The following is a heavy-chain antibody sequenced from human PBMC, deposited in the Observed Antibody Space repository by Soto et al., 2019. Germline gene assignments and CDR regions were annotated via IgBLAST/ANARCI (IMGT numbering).Heavy chain of an antibody. CDR2: IYPGDSDT. J-gene: IGHJ6*02. CDR1: GYSFTSYW. Sequence: GESLKISCKGSGYSFTSYWIGWVRQMPGKGLEWMGIIYPGDSDTRYSPSFQGQVTISADKSISTAHLQWSSLKASDTAIYYCATTQSSATFKTYYYDMHVWGQGTTVTVS. V-gene: IGHV5-51*01. D-gene: IGHD3-10*01. CDR3: ATTQSSATFKTYYYDMHV.